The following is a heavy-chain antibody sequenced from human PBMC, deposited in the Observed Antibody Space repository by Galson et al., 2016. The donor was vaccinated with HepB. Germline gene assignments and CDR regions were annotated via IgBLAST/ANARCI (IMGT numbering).Heavy chain of an antibody. CDR2: INSRGSST. D-gene: IGHD1-1*01. CDR1: GFTFSSYA. Sequence: SLRLSCAPSGFTFSSYAMNWVRQAPGKGLEWVSGINSRGSSTYYADSVKGRFTISRDNSKNTPNLQMNSLRAEDTAVYYCAKDEAPFAMNAIDLWGQGTLVTVSS. J-gene: IGHJ5*02. CDR3: AKDEAPFAMNAIDL. V-gene: IGHV3-23*01.